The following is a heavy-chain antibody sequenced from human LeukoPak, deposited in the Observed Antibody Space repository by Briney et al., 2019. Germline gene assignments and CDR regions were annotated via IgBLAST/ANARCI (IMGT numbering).Heavy chain of an antibody. J-gene: IGHJ4*02. D-gene: IGHD3-10*01. CDR3: ARQRGLLWFGELDPSQFDY. Sequence: PSETLSLTCTVSGGSISSSSFYWGWIRQPPGKGLEWIGSIYYSGSTYYNPSLKSRVTISVHTSKNQFSLKLSSVTAADTAVYYCARQRGLLWFGELDPSQFDYWGQGTLVTVSS. CDR2: IYYSGST. V-gene: IGHV4-39*01. CDR1: GGSISSSSFY.